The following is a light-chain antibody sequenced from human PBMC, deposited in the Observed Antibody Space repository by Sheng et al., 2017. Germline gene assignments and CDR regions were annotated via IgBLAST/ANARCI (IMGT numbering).Light chain of an antibody. CDR1: QRISSY. J-gene: IGKJ3*01. V-gene: IGKV3-11*01. CDR2: DAS. Sequence: EIVLTQSPATLSLSPGERATLSCRASQRISSYLAWYQQKPGQAPRLLIYDASNRATGIPARFSGSGSGTDFTLTISSLEPDDFAVYYCQQRSNWPLTFGPGTKVDIK. CDR3: QQRSNWPLT.